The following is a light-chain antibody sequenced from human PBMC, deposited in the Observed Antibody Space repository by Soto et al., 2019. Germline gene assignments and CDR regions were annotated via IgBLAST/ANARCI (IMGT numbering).Light chain of an antibody. CDR1: QSILYSSNNKNL. CDR2: WAS. V-gene: IGKV4-1*01. J-gene: IGKJ2*01. CDR3: RQCYRPPQYT. Sequence: DIVMTQSPEYLAVSLGERATINCRSSQSILYSSNNKNLIAWYQQKPGQPPKLIIYWASTRQSGVPDRFSGSGFGGVFTLTISSLHAEFVTDYSCRQCYRPPQYTVRQGTRLGIK.